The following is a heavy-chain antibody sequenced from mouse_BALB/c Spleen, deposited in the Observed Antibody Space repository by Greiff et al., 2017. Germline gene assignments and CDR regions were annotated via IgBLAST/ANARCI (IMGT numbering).Heavy chain of an antibody. CDR3: ARRMGRGAMDY. D-gene: IGHD4-1*01. CDR1: GYTFTSYW. J-gene: IGHJ4*01. Sequence: VQLQQSGAELVKPGASVKLSCKTSGYTFTSYWIQWVKQRPGQGLGWIGEIFPGTGTTYYNEKFKGKATLTIDTSSSTAYMQLSSLTSEDSAVYCCARRMGRGAMDYWGQGTSVTVSS. V-gene: IGHV1S132*01. CDR2: IFPGTGTT.